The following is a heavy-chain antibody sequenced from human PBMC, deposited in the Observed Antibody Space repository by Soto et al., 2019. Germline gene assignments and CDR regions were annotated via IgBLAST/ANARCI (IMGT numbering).Heavy chain of an antibody. J-gene: IGHJ4*02. CDR3: ARRVVDQSLFDY. CDR1: GGSISSSSYY. CDR2: IYYSGST. D-gene: IGHD3-22*01. Sequence: PSETLSVTCTVSGGSISSSSYYWGWIRQPPGKGLEWIGSIYYSGSTYYNPSLKSRVTISVDTSKNQFSLKLSSVTAADTAVYYCARRVVDQSLFDYWGQGTLVTVSS. V-gene: IGHV4-39*01.